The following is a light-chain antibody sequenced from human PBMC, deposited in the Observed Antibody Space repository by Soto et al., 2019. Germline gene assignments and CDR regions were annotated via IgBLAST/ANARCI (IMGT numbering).Light chain of an antibody. CDR2: QDS. V-gene: IGLV3-1*01. J-gene: IGLJ1*01. CDR3: QAWDSSGV. CDR1: KLGDKY. Sequence: SYELTQPPSVSVSPGQTASITCSGDKLGDKYVCWYQQKPGQSPVLVIYQDSKRPSGIPERFSGSNSGNTATLTISGTQAMDEADYYCQAWDSSGVFGTGTKLTVL.